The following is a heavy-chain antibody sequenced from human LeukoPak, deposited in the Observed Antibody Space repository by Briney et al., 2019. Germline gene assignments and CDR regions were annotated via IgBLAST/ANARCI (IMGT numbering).Heavy chain of an antibody. D-gene: IGHD5-12*01. J-gene: IGHJ4*02. CDR3: ARGPSGYHNT. CDR1: GFTFGDYS. Sequence: PGGSLRLSCTASGFTFGDYSMSWVRQAPGKGLEYIGFIRTKDFGGTTEYAASVKGRFTISRDNSKNTLYLQMNSLRAEDTAVYYCARGPSGYHNTGGQGTLVTVSS. V-gene: IGHV3-49*04. CDR2: IRTKDFGGTT.